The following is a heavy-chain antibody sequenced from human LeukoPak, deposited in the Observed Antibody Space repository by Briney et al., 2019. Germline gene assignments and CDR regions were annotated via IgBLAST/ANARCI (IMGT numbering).Heavy chain of an antibody. Sequence: ASVKVSCKASGYTLTAYYIYWLRQAPGQGLEWMERINPNSGGTDYAQNFQVRVTMTRDTSISTAYMELSRLRSYDTAVYYCARGYCSGGTCYLVENWLDPWGQGTLDTVSS. D-gene: IGHD2-15*01. CDR1: GYTLTAYY. V-gene: IGHV1-2*06. CDR3: ARGYCSGGTCYLVENWLDP. CDR2: INPNSGGT. J-gene: IGHJ5*02.